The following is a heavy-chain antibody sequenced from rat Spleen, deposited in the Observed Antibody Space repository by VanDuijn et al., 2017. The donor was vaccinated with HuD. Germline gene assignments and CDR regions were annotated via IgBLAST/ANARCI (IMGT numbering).Heavy chain of an antibody. J-gene: IGHJ2*01. CDR3: ARAVREVFDY. D-gene: IGHD1-11*01. Sequence: EVQLVESGGGLVQPGTSLKLSCAASGFTFSDYYMAWVRQAPTKGLEWVATISSDGGRDFYRDSVKGRLTISRDNTKNTLYLQMDSLRSEDTATYYCARAVREVFDYWGQGVMVTVSS. CDR2: ISSDGGRD. V-gene: IGHV5S10*01. CDR1: GFTFSDYY.